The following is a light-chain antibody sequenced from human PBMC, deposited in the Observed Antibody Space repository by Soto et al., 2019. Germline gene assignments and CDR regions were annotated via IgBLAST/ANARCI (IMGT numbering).Light chain of an antibody. Sequence: VIWMTQSPSLLSAPTGDRITISCRMRQGISSYLAWYQQKPGEAPELLMYAASALQTGDPSRLGGSGSGTDFTPSISCLQSEDVETYYCQQYYSFPPRWTFRQGSEVEIK. CDR3: QQYYSFPPRWT. CDR1: QGISSY. CDR2: AAS. J-gene: IGKJ1*01. V-gene: IGKV1D-8*01.